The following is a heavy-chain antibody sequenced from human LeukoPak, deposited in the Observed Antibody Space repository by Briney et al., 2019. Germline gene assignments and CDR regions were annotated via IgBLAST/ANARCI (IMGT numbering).Heavy chain of an antibody. D-gene: IGHD6-13*01. CDR1: GYTFTGYY. V-gene: IGHV1-2*06. Sequence: ASVKVSCKASGYTFTGYYMHWVRQAPGQGHEWMGRINPNSGGTNYAQKFQGRVTMTRDTSISTAYMELSRLRSDDTAVYYCARDRRSSWFPFDYWGQGTLVTVSS. CDR3: ARDRRSSWFPFDY. J-gene: IGHJ4*02. CDR2: INPNSGGT.